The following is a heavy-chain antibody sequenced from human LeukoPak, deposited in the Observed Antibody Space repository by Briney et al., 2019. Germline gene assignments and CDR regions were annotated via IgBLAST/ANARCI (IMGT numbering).Heavy chain of an antibody. CDR1: GYTFTGYY. J-gene: IGHJ4*02. Sequence: ASVKVSCKASGYTFTGYYMHWVRQAPGQGLEWMGIINPSGGSTSYAQKFQGRVTMIRDTSTSTVYMELSSLRSEDTAVYYCARDPGGVTSRTSPYFDYWGQGTLVTVSS. CDR3: ARDPGGVTSRTSPYFDY. V-gene: IGHV1-46*01. CDR2: INPSGGST. D-gene: IGHD2-21*02.